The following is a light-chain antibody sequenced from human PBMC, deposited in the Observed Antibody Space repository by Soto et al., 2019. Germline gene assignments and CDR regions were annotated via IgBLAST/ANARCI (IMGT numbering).Light chain of an antibody. J-gene: IGLJ3*02. CDR2: EVN. CDR3: SSSAGTNSFVL. CDR1: SSDIGGYNS. V-gene: IGLV2-8*01. Sequence: QSVLTQPPSASGSPGQSVTFSCTGTSSDIGGYNSVSWYQQHPGKAPKLMIYEVNKRPLGVPERFSGSKSGNTASLTVSGLQADDEADYYCSSSAGTNSFVLFGGGTKLTVL.